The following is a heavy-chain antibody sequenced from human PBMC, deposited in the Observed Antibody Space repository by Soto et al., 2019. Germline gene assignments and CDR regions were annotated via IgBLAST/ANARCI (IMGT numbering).Heavy chain of an antibody. Sequence: QVQLQESGPGLVKPSGTLSLTCAVSGGSISSSNWWSWVRQPPRKGLEWIGEIYHSGSTNYNPSRKRRVRRPVDTSQNQFSLKLSSVTAADTAVYYCARVKEASHGDHDYWGQGTLVTVSS. CDR2: IYHSGST. J-gene: IGHJ4*02. CDR3: ARVKEASHGDHDY. V-gene: IGHV4-4*02. CDR1: GGSISSSNW. D-gene: IGHD4-17*01.